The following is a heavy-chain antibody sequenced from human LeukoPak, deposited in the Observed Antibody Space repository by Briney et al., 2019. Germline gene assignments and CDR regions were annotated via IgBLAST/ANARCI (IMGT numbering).Heavy chain of an antibody. J-gene: IGHJ4*02. CDR2: VNLNTGAT. CDR1: GYTFTAYY. V-gene: IGHV1-2*02. D-gene: IGHD2-21*02. CDR3: ARADELGDHHIDS. Sequence: GASVKVSCKASGYTFTAYYIHWLRQAPGQGLEWMGWVNLNTGATMYAQKFQGRVTMTRDTSISTAYIDVSRLLSDDTAVYYCARADELGDHHIDSWGQGTLVTVSS.